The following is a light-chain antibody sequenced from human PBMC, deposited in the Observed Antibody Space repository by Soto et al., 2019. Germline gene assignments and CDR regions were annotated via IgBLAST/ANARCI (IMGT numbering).Light chain of an antibody. Sequence: QSVLTQPASVSGSPGQSITISCTGTSGDVGSYNLVSWYQHHPGKAPKLMIYEGSKRPSGVSNRFSGSKSGSTASLTISGPQAEDEADYYCCSYARSSTYVFGTGTKVTVL. V-gene: IGLV2-23*01. CDR1: SGDVGSYNL. CDR3: CSYARSSTYV. J-gene: IGLJ1*01. CDR2: EGS.